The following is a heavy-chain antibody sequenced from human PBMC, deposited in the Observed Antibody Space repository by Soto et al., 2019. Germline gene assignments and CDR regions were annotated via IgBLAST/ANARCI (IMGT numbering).Heavy chain of an antibody. Sequence: PSETLSLTCTVSGGSISRSGYFWSWIRQHPGKGLEWIGYIYDSGSTYYNPSLKSRVSLSVDTSKNQFSLNLTSVTAADTAMYYCARSPRSYFDYWGQGTLVTVSS. CDR3: ARSPRSYFDY. CDR1: GGSISRSGYF. CDR2: IYDSGST. J-gene: IGHJ4*02. V-gene: IGHV4-31*03.